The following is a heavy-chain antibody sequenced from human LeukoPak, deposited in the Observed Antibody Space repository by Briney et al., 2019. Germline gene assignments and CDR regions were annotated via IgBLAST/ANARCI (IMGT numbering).Heavy chain of an antibody. CDR3: TTAPSGYAYMNGWHLDY. J-gene: IGHJ4*02. V-gene: IGHV3-15*01. CDR1: GFTFNYAW. CDR2: IKSKTDGETT. D-gene: IGHD5-18*01. Sequence: PGGPLRLSCAASGFTFNYAWMSWVRQAPGKGLGGVGRIKSKTDGETTDYAAPVKGRFTISRDDSKNTLYLQMNSLKTEDTALYYCTTAPSGYAYMNGWHLDYWGQGALVTVSS.